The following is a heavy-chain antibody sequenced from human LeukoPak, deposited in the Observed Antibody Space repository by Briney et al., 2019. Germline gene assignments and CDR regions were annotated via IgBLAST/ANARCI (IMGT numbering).Heavy chain of an antibody. V-gene: IGHV4-34*01. CDR1: GFNFGDYY. CDR3: ARFDYHDSSGFPYYYAVDV. CDR2: INHSGST. D-gene: IGHD3-22*01. J-gene: IGHJ6*02. Sequence: PGGSLRLSCVASGFNFGDYYMNWIRQSPGKGLEWIGEINHSGSTNYNPSLKSRVTISVDRSKNQFSLRLSSVTAADTALYYCARFDYHDSSGFPYYYAVDVWGQGTTVTVSS.